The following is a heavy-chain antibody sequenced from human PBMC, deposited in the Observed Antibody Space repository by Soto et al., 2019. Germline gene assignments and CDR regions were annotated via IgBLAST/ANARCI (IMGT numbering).Heavy chain of an antibody. D-gene: IGHD3-10*01. CDR2: IIPILGIA. Sequence: SVKVSCKASGGTFSSYTISWVRQAPGQGLEWMGRIIPILGIANYAQKFQGRVTITADKSTSTAYMELSSLRSEDTAVYYCARADGSGSHHVGYWGQGTLVTVSS. CDR1: GGTFSSYT. CDR3: ARADGSGSHHVGY. V-gene: IGHV1-69*02. J-gene: IGHJ4*02.